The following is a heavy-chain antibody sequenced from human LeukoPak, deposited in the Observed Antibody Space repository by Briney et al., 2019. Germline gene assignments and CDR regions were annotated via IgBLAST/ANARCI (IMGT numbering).Heavy chain of an antibody. D-gene: IGHD1-1*01. Sequence: GGSLTLSCAASGFIFSRYGMSWVRQAPGKGLEWVGFIRSKAYGGTTEYAASVKGRFTISRDDSKSIAYLQMNSLKTEDTAVYYCTTLDYWNDVLWYYYYYYYMDVWGQGTMVTVSS. CDR1: GFIFSRYG. V-gene: IGHV3-49*04. CDR2: IRSKAYGGTT. CDR3: TTLDYWNDVLWYYYYYYYMDV. J-gene: IGHJ6*03.